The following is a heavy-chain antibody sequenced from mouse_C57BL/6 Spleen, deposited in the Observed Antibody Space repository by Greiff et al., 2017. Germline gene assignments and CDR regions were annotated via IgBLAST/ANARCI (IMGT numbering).Heavy chain of an antibody. J-gene: IGHJ1*03. Sequence: EVQVVESGGGLVKPGGSLKLSCAASGFTFSDYGMHWVRQAPEKGLAWVAYISSGSSTIYYADTVKGRFTISRDNAKNTLFLQMTSLRSEDTAMYYCARMDFDVWGTGTTVTVSS. CDR3: ARMDFDV. CDR1: GFTFSDYG. CDR2: ISSGSSTI. V-gene: IGHV5-17*01.